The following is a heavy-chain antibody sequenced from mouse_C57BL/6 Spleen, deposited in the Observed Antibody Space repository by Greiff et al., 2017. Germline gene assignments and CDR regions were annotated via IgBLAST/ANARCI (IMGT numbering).Heavy chain of an antibody. CDR1: GYTFTSYW. Sequence: VQLHQPGAELVKPGASVKVSCKASGYTFTSYWMHWVKQRPGQGLEWIGRIHPSDSDTNYNQKFKGKATLTVDKSSSTAYMQLSSLTSEDSAVYYCAILYYYGSSYVGAYWGQGTLVTVSA. J-gene: IGHJ3*01. V-gene: IGHV1-74*01. CDR2: IHPSDSDT. D-gene: IGHD1-1*01. CDR3: AILYYYGSSYVGAY.